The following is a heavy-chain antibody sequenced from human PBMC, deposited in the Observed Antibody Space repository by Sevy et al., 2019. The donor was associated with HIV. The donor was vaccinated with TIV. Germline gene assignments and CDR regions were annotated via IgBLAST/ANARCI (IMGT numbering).Heavy chain of an antibody. J-gene: IGHJ6*02. V-gene: IGHV3-15*01. CDR1: GFTFSNAS. CDR3: TTETRPRYYYYGMDV. D-gene: IGHD6-6*01. Sequence: GGSLRLSCAASGFTFSNASMSWVRQAPGKGLEWVGRIKSKTDGGTTDYAAPVKGRFTISRDDSKNTLYLQMNSLKTEDTAVYYCTTETRPRYYYYGMDVWGQGTTVTVSS. CDR2: IKSKTDGGTT.